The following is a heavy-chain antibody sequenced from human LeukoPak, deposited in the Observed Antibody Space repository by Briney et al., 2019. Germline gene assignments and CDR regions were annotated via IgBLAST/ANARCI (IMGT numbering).Heavy chain of an antibody. CDR1: GYTFTSYD. CDR2: ISAYNGNT. D-gene: IGHD3-3*01. CDR3: ARDSLSSITIFGVVSYYYYGMDV. J-gene: IGHJ6*02. V-gene: IGHV1-18*01. Sequence: ASVKVSCKASGYTFTSYDINWVRQATGQGLEWMGWISAYNGNTNYAQKLQGRVTMTTDTSTSTAYMELRSLRSDDTAVYYCARDSLSSITIFGVVSYYYYGMDVWGQGTTVTVSS.